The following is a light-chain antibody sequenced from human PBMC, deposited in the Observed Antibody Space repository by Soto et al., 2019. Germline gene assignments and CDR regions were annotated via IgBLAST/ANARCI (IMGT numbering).Light chain of an antibody. Sequence: DIQMTQPPSTRSRAVGETVTMTFTASQRMSGWLAWHQQKAGKAPKLLIYDVSALKRGVPPRFSGSGSGTEFTLTISSLQTDDFATYSCKQYDSFSVTFGKGTKVDIK. V-gene: IGKV1-5*01. CDR2: DVS. CDR3: KQYDSFSVT. CDR1: QRMSGW. J-gene: IGKJ1*01.